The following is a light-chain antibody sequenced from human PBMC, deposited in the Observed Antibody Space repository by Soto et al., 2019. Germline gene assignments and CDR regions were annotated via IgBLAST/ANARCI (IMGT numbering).Light chain of an antibody. J-gene: IGLJ2*01. Sequence: QSVLTQPPSVSAAPGHKVTISCSGSSSNIEKNYVCWYQQLPGTAPKLLMYDNNKRLSGIADRFSGSKSGTSATLGITGLQTGDEADYYCGTWDSSLGFGGGTKLTV. CDR1: SSNIEKNY. CDR2: DNN. V-gene: IGLV1-51*01. CDR3: GTWDSSLG.